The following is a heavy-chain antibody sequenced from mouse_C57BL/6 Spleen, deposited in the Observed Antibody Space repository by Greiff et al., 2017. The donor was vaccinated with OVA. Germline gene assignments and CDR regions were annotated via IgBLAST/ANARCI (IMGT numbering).Heavy chain of an antibody. CDR2: ISSGSSTI. D-gene: IGHD1-1*01. Sequence: VQLKESGGGLVKPGGSLKLSCAASGFTFSDYGMHWVRPAPEKGLAWVAYISSGSSTIYYADAVKGRFTISRDNAKNTRFLQMTSLRSEDTAMYYCASIITTVVATRYFDVWGTGTTVTVSS. CDR1: GFTFSDYG. J-gene: IGHJ1*03. V-gene: IGHV5-17*01. CDR3: ASIITTVVATRYFDV.